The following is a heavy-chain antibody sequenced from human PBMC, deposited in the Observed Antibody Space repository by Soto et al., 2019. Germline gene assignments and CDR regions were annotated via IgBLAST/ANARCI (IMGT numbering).Heavy chain of an antibody. V-gene: IGHV1-2*02. CDR3: ARDRSTIFGVVITAGYYGMDV. CDR1: DDTFTDYY. J-gene: IGHJ6*02. Sequence: QVHLVQSGAEVKKPGASVKVSCKASDDTFTDYYIHWVRQATGQGLEWLGWINPHSGGTKYVQEFQGRVTMTRDTSINTAYMELSRLTSDDTAVYFCARDRSTIFGVVITAGYYGMDVWGQGTAVTVSS. D-gene: IGHD3-3*01. CDR2: INPHSGGT.